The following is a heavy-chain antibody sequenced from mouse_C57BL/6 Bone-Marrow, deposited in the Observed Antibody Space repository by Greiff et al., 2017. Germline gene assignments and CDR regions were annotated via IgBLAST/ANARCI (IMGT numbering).Heavy chain of an antibody. CDR1: GYSITSDY. V-gene: IGHV3-8*01. D-gene: IGHD2-3*01. CDR3: ARSDYDGYPHWYFDV. Sequence: EVQGVESGPGLAKPSQTLSLTCSVTGYSITSDYWNWIRKFPGNKLEYMGYISYSGSTYYNPSLKSRISITRDTSKNQYYLQLNSVTTEDTATYYCARSDYDGYPHWYFDVWGTGTTVTVSS. CDR2: ISYSGST. J-gene: IGHJ1*03.